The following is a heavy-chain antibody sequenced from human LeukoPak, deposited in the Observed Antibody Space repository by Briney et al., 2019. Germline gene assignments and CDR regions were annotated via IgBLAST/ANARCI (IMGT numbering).Heavy chain of an antibody. D-gene: IGHD3-22*01. CDR3: ARVDGYYDSSGPTDFDY. CDR2: ISGSGGGT. CDR1: GFTFTNYA. J-gene: IGHJ4*02. V-gene: IGHV3-23*01. Sequence: GGSLRLSCAASGFTFTNYAMSWVRQAPGKGLEWVSSISGSGGGTYYADSVKGRFTISRDNAKNSLYLQMNSLRAEDTAVYYCARVDGYYDSSGPTDFDYWGQGTLVTVSS.